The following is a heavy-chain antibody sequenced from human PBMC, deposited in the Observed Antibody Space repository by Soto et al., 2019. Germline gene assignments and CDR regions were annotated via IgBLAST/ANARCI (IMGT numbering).Heavy chain of an antibody. CDR1: GYGFTTYG. J-gene: IGHJ4*02. CDR2: ISAHNGNT. Sequence: QVHLVQSGAEVKKPGASVKVSCKGSGYGFTTYGITWVRQAPGQGLEWMAWISAHNGNTNYAQKLQGRVTVTRDTTKGPAQMGLRRLRTDDHGVYYWARGRYGDYWGQGALVTVSS. V-gene: IGHV1-18*01. CDR3: ARGRYGDY. D-gene: IGHD1-1*01.